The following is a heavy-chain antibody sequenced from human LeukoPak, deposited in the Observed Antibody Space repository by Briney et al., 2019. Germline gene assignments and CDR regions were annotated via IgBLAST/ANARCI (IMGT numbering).Heavy chain of an antibody. CDR1: GYAFTTFY. D-gene: IGHD6-19*01. V-gene: IGHV1-46*01. Sequence: ASVKVSCKASGYAFTTFYMHWVRQVPGQGLEWMGVINPGDGSTIYAQKFQARVTMTRDTSAATVYMELSSLRSEDTAIYYCVRALYCSGRYDSWGQGTLVTVSS. CDR2: INPGDGST. J-gene: IGHJ5*01. CDR3: VRALYCSGRYDS.